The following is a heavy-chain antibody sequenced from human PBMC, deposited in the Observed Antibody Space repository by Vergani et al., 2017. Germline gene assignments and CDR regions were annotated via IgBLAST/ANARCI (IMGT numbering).Heavy chain of an antibody. J-gene: IGHJ3*02. V-gene: IGHV4-59*01. D-gene: IGHD3-22*01. CDR2: IYYSGST. CDR1: GGSISSYY. Sequence: QVQLQESGPGLVKPSETLSLTCTVSGGSISSYYWSWIRQPPGKGLEWIGYIYYSGSTNYNPSLKSRVTISVDTSKNQFSLKLSSVTAADTAVYYCARAGTYYYDSSGYFSAFDIWGQGTMVTVSS. CDR3: ARAGTYYYDSSGYFSAFDI.